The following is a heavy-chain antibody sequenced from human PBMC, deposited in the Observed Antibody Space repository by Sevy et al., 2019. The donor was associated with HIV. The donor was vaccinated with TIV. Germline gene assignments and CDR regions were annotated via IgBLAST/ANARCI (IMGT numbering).Heavy chain of an antibody. CDR2: MCPGDSDP. J-gene: IGHJ4*02. Sequence: GESLKISCKGSAYTFTTHWIGWVRQMPGKGLEWMGIMCPGDSDPRYSPSFQGQVTMSVDKSVSTAYLQWHSLETSDTDIYYCARLDSYSTGWSPRYYFDYWGQGTLVTVSS. CDR3: ARLDSYSTGWSPRYYFDY. D-gene: IGHD2-8*02. V-gene: IGHV5-51*01. CDR1: AYTFTTHW.